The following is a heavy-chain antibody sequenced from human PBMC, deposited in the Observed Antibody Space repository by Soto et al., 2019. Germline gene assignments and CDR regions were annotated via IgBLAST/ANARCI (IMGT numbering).Heavy chain of an antibody. CDR1: GYTFSDHE. Sequence: ASVKVSCKASGYTFSDHEINWVRQASGQGPEWLGWMNPNSGDTGYAQNFQGRVTMTRDTSKRTAYMELSSLRSEDTAVYYCARVGGNWNDDYFDYWGQGTLVTVSS. D-gene: IGHD1-1*01. V-gene: IGHV1-8*01. CDR2: MNPNSGDT. J-gene: IGHJ4*02. CDR3: ARVGGNWNDDYFDY.